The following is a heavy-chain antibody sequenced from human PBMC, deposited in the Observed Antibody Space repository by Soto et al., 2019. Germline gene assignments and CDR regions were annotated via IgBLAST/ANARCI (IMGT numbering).Heavy chain of an antibody. D-gene: IGHD3-22*01. CDR2: IYHSGKT. V-gene: IGHV4-30-2*01. Sequence: QLHLQESGSGLVRPSQTLTLTCAVSGASISSGDYSWTWIRQPPGRGLEWIGYIYHSGKTYYNPSLKSRVTISVVRSKNQFFLDLNYVTAADTAVYYCARFGHSGGYFPSYFDSWGQGTLVTVSS. CDR3: ARFGHSGGYFPSYFDS. J-gene: IGHJ4*02. CDR1: GASISSGDYS.